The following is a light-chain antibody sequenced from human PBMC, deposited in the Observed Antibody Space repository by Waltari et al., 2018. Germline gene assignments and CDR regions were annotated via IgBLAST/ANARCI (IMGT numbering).Light chain of an antibody. J-gene: IGKJ4*01. CDR2: AAS. CDR3: QQYYSYPLS. V-gene: IGKV1-8*01. Sequence: IRMTQSPSSLSASTEDRVTSTCRASQGISSYLAWYQQKPGKAPKLPIYAASTLQSGVPSRFSGSGSGTDFTLTISCLQSEDFATYYCQQYYSYPLSVGGGTKVEIK. CDR1: QGISSY.